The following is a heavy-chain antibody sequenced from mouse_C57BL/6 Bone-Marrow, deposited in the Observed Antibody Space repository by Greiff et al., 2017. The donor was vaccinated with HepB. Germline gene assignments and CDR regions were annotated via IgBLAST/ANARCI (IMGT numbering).Heavy chain of an antibody. V-gene: IGHV1-53*01. CDR1: GYTFTSYW. Sequence: QVQLQHPGTELVKPGASVKLSCKASGYTFTSYWMHWVKQRPGQGLEWIGNINPSNGGTNYNEKFKSKATLTVDKSSSTAYMQLSSLTSEDSAVYYCARYDGYYGYAMDYWGQGTSVTVSS. D-gene: IGHD2-3*01. J-gene: IGHJ4*01. CDR3: ARYDGYYGYAMDY. CDR2: INPSNGGT.